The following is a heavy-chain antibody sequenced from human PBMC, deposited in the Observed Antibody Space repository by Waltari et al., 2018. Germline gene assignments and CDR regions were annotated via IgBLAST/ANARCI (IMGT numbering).Heavy chain of an antibody. Sequence: EVQLVQSGAEVKKPGESLKISCKGSGYSFTSYWIGWVRQMPGKGLEWMGIIDPGDADTRYSPSFQGQVTISADKSISTAYLQWSSLKASDTAMYYCARTMYYYDSSGYLLFDYWGQGTLVTVSS. D-gene: IGHD3-22*01. J-gene: IGHJ4*02. CDR3: ARTMYYYDSSGYLLFDY. CDR1: GYSFTSYW. CDR2: IDPGDADT. V-gene: IGHV5-51*03.